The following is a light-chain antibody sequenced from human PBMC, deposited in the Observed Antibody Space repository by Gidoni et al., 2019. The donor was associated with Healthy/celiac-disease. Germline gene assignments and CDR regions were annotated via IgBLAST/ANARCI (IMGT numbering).Light chain of an antibody. Sequence: SVLTPPPSVSGAPVQRVTISCTGSSSNIGAGYDVHWYQQLPGTAPKLLIYGNSNRPSGVPDRFSGSKSGTSASLAITGLQAEDEADYYCQSYDSSLSGYVFGTGTKVTVL. CDR3: QSYDSSLSGYV. V-gene: IGLV1-40*01. J-gene: IGLJ1*01. CDR2: GNS. CDR1: SSNIGAGYD.